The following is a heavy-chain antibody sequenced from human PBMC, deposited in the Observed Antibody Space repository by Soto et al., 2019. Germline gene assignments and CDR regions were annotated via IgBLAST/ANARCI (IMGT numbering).Heavy chain of an antibody. Sequence: EVQLVESGGGLVQPGRSLRLSCAASGFTFDDYAMHWVRQAPGRGLEWVSRITWNSGTIDYADSVKGRFTISRDNAKNSLYLQMNSLRAEDTALYYCTKSSRLYYMDVWGKGTTVTVSS. J-gene: IGHJ6*03. D-gene: IGHD3-10*01. V-gene: IGHV3-9*01. CDR3: TKSSRLYYMDV. CDR2: ITWNSGTI. CDR1: GFTFDDYA.